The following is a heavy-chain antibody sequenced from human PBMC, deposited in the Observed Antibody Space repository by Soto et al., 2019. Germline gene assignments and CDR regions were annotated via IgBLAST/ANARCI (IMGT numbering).Heavy chain of an antibody. CDR3: ARREQLWLRDAFDI. V-gene: IGHV4-39*01. CDR1: GGSISSSSYY. Sequence: SETLSLTCTVSGGSISSSSYYWGWIRQPPGKGLEWIGSIYYSGSTYYNPSLKSRVTISVDTSKNQFSLKLSSVTAADTAVYYCARREQLWLRDAFDIWGQGTMVTVS. J-gene: IGHJ3*02. CDR2: IYYSGST. D-gene: IGHD5-18*01.